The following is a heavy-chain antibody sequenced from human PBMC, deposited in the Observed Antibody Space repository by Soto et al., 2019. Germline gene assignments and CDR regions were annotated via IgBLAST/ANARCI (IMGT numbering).Heavy chain of an antibody. J-gene: IGHJ4*02. CDR1: GVSVSSGSYY. D-gene: IGHD2-15*01. CDR3: ARTYCSGGSCHFDY. CDR2: IYYSGST. V-gene: IGHV4-61*01. Sequence: SETLSLTCTVSGVSVSSGSYYWSWIRQPPGKGLEWIGYIYYSGSTNYNPSLKSRVTISVDTSKNQFTLKRSSVTAADTAVYYCARTYCSGGSCHFDYWGQGTLVTVSS.